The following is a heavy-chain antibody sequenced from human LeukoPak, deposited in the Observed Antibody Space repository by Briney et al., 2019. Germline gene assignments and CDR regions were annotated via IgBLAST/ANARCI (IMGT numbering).Heavy chain of an antibody. CDR1: GFTVSSNY. V-gene: IGHV3-66*02. D-gene: IGHD6-6*01. CDR3: ARDRPYSSSSDYYYGMDV. CDR2: IYSGGST. J-gene: IGHJ6*02. Sequence: PGGSLRLSCAASGFTVSSNYMSWVRQAPGKGLVWVSVIYSGGSTYYADSVKGRFTISRDNSKNTLYLQMNSLRAEDTAVYYCARDRPYSSSSDYYYGMDVWGQGTTVTVSS.